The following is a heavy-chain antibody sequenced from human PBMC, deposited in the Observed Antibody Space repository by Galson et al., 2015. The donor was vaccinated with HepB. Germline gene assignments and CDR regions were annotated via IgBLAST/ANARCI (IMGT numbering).Heavy chain of an antibody. J-gene: IGHJ4*02. CDR3: ARDAWGTIVTGSDY. V-gene: IGHV3-21*06. CDR2: ISTSGSYT. Sequence: SLRLSCAASGFTFSSYNMNWVRQAPGKGLEWVSSISTSGSYTFYADSVKGRFIISRDNAKSSLFLQMNSLRGEDTAVYYCARDAWGTIVTGSDYWGQGTLVTVSS. CDR1: GFTFSSYN. D-gene: IGHD3-9*01.